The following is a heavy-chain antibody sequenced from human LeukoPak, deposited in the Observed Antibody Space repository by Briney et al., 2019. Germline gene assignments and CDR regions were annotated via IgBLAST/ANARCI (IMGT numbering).Heavy chain of an antibody. V-gene: IGHV3-23*01. D-gene: IGHD3-22*01. Sequence: PGGSLRLSCAASGFTFSDYAMSWVRQAPGKGLEWVSAISGSGGSTYYADSVKGRFTISRDNSKNTLYLQMNSLRAEDTAVYYCAKADYYDSSGYSYWGQGTLVTVSS. CDR1: GFTFSDYA. CDR3: AKADYYDSSGYSY. CDR2: ISGSGGST. J-gene: IGHJ4*02.